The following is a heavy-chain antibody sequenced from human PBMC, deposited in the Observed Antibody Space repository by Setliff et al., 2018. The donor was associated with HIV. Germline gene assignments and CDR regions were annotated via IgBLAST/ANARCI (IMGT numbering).Heavy chain of an antibody. CDR3: AKDYDFWSGYYRRATPSVPDY. D-gene: IGHD3-3*01. CDR1: GFTFSSYW. J-gene: IGHJ4*02. Sequence: LRLSCAASGFTFSSYWMHWVRQAPGKGLVWVSHINSDGSSTSYADSVKGRFTISRDNAKNTLYLQMNSLRAEDTAVYYCAKDYDFWSGYYRRATPSVPDYWGQGTLVTVSS. CDR2: INSDGSST. V-gene: IGHV3-74*01.